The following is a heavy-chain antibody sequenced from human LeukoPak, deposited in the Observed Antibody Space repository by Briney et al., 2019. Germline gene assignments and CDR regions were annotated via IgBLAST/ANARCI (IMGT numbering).Heavy chain of an antibody. V-gene: IGHV1-2*02. CDR3: AGDLQGTGYSSSWAPDYYYYYGMDV. D-gene: IGHD6-13*01. CDR1: GYTFTGYY. CDR2: INPNSGGT. Sequence: GASVKVSCKASGYTFTGYYMHWVRQAPGQGLEWMGWINPNSGGTNYAQKFQGRVTMTRDTSISTAYMELSRLRSDDTAVYYCAGDLQGTGYSSSWAPDYYYYYGMDVWGQGTTVTVSS. J-gene: IGHJ6*02.